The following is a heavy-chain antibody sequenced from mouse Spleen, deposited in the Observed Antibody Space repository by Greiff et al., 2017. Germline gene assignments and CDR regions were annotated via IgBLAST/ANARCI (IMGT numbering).Heavy chain of an antibody. J-gene: IGHJ1*01. CDR3: ARDEGGQDWYFDV. CDR2: ISDGGSYT. Sequence: EVQLVESGGGLVKPGGSLKLSCAASGFTFSDYYMYWVRQTPEKRLEWVATISDGGSYTYYPDSVKGRFTIARDNAKNNLYLQMSSLKSEDTAMYYCARDEGGQDWYFDVWGAGTTVTVSS. V-gene: IGHV5-4*02. D-gene: IGHD3-3*01. CDR1: GFTFSDYY.